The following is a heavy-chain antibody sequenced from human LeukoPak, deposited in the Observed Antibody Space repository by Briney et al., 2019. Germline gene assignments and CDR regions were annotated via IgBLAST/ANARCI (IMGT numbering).Heavy chain of an antibody. J-gene: IGHJ4*02. CDR2: IKQDGSEK. D-gene: IGHD5-24*01. Sequence: GGSLRLSYAASGFTFSSYWMSWVRQAPGKGLEWVANIKQDGSEKYYVDSVKGRFTISRDNAKNSLYLQMNSLRAEDTAVYYCARDKRRDYFDYWGQGTLVTVSS. CDR3: ARDKRRDYFDY. V-gene: IGHV3-7*01. CDR1: GFTFSSYW.